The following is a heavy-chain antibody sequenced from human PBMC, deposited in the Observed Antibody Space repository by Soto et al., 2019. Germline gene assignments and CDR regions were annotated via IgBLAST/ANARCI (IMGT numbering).Heavy chain of an antibody. CDR1: GFAFNTYA. CDR2: ISSSGDGT. D-gene: IGHD3-9*01. Sequence: GGSLRLSCAASGFAFNTYAMTWVRQAPGKELEWVSIISSSGDGTYYVDSVKGRFTISRDNSRNTLNLQMNNLRAEDTAVYYCAKNADIWRWGMDVWAQGTTVTVSS. CDR3: AKNADIWRWGMDV. V-gene: IGHV3-23*01. J-gene: IGHJ6*02.